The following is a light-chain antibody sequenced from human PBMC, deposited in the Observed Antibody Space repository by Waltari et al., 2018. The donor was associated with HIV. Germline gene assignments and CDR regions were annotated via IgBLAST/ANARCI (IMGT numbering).Light chain of an antibody. J-gene: IGKJ2*01. CDR2: AAS. CDR1: ECLSGSY. Sequence: EIVLTQSPGTLSLSPGERATLPRRASECLSGSYLVCYQQKPGQAPRLLIYAASKRATGIPDRISGSGSGTDFTLTISRLEPEDFAVYYCQQYGGSPLYTFGQGTKLEIK. CDR3: QQYGGSPLYT. V-gene: IGKV3-20*01.